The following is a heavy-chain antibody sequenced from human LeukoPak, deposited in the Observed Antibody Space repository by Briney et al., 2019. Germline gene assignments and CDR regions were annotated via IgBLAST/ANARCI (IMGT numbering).Heavy chain of an antibody. J-gene: IGHJ5*02. Sequence: TGGSLRLSCAASGFTFSDYYMSWIRQAPGKGLEWVSYISSSGSTIYYADSVKGRFTISRDNSKNTLYLQMNSLRAEDTAVYYCAKDYSKTSYYGSGTYYRPKWFDPWGQGTLVTVSS. CDR3: AKDYSKTSYYGSGTYYRPKWFDP. D-gene: IGHD3-10*01. V-gene: IGHV3-11*04. CDR1: GFTFSDYY. CDR2: ISSSGSTI.